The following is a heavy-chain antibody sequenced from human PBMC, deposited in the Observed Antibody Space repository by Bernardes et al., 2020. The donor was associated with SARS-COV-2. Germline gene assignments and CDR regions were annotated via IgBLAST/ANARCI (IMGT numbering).Heavy chain of an antibody. J-gene: IGHJ4*02. CDR2: TYYRSKWYN. V-gene: IGHV6-1*01. CDR1: WDSVSSNTAA. Sequence: SQNRSLTGASSWDSVSSNTAAWNWISQSPSRGLEWLGRTYYRSKWYNDYAVSVVSRITINPDTSKNQFSLLLNSVTAEDSAVYYCARQMGSFDYWGQGTLVTVSS. CDR3: ARQMGSFDY. D-gene: IGHD1-26*01.